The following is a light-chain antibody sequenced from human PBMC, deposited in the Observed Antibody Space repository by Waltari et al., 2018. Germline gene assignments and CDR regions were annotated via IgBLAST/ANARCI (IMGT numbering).Light chain of an antibody. CDR3: QQSYNRYT. CDR2: AVS. Sequence: IQIPQSPSSLSASLGDGVTITGRGSGSVSSYLNWYQKNPGKALKLLIDAVSTLQSEVPSRCSGSGSGTDSTLTISNLQPEDVATYYRQQSYNRYTFGPGTKVDF. J-gene: IGKJ3*01. CDR1: GSVSSY. V-gene: IGKV1-39*01.